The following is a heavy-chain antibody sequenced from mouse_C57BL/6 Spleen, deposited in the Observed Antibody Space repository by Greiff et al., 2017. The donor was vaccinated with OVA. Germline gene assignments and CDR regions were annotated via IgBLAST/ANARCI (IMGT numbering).Heavy chain of an antibody. CDR3: AREDYDGDWYFDV. Sequence: VKLMESDAELVKPGASVKISCKVSGYTFTDHTIHWMKQRPEQGLEWIGYIYPRDGSTKYNEKFKGKATLTADKSSSTAYMQLNSLTSEDSAVYFCAREDYDGDWYFDVWGTGTTVTVSS. J-gene: IGHJ1*03. D-gene: IGHD2-4*01. CDR2: IYPRDGST. V-gene: IGHV1-78*01. CDR1: GYTFTDHT.